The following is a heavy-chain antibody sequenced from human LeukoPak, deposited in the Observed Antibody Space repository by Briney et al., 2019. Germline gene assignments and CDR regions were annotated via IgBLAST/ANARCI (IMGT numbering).Heavy chain of an antibody. CDR2: INHSGST. Sequence: SETLSLTCAVYGGSFSGYYWSWIRQPPGKGLEWIGEINHSGSTNYNPSLTSRVTISVDTSKNQFSLKLSSVTAADTAVYYCARGRSSSWYPSHYYYYYMDVWGKGTTVTVSS. J-gene: IGHJ6*03. CDR3: ARGRSSSWYPSHYYYYYMDV. D-gene: IGHD6-13*01. CDR1: GGSFSGYY. V-gene: IGHV4-34*01.